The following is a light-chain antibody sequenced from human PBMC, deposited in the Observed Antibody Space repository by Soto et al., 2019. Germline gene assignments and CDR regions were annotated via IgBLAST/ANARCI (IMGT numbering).Light chain of an antibody. J-gene: IGKJ1*01. V-gene: IGKV2-28*01. CDR3: MQGTHWPRT. CDR2: LGS. Sequence: DIVMTQSPLSLPVTPGEPASISCRSSQSLLHSNGYNYLDWYLQKPGQSPQLLIYLGSNRASGVTDRVSGSGSGTDFTLRISRVEAEDVGVYYCMQGTHWPRTVGQGTKVDIK. CDR1: QSLLHSNGYNY.